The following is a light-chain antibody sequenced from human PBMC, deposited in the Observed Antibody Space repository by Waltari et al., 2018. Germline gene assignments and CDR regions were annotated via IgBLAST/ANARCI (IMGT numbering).Light chain of an antibody. J-gene: IGKJ1*01. V-gene: IGKV1-39*01. CDR1: QSISSY. CDR3: QQSYSQTRT. CDR2: AAS. Sequence: DIQMTQSPFSLSASVGDRVTITCRASQSISSYLNWYQQKPGKPHKPLFYAASSLQSGIPSRFSGSGSGRDFTLSISSLQPEDFATYCCQQSYSQTRTFGQGTKVEIK.